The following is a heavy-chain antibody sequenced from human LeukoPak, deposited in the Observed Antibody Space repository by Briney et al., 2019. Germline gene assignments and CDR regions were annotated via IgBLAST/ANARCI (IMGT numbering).Heavy chain of an antibody. CDR3: AREGYSSSGYFDY. CDR2: IIPIFGTA. Sequence: GASVKVSCKASGGTFSSYAISWVRQAPGQGLEWMGGIIPIFGTANYAQKFQGRVTITADESTSTAYMELRSLRSDDTAVYYCAREGYSSSGYFDYWGQGTLVTVSS. D-gene: IGHD6-6*01. V-gene: IGHV1-69*13. J-gene: IGHJ4*02. CDR1: GGTFSSYA.